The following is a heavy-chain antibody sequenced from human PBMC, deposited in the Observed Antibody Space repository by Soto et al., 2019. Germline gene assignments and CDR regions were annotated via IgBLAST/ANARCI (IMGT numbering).Heavy chain of an antibody. J-gene: IGHJ5*02. CDR1: GDSVSSNSAA. CDR3: ASSGYDYVENWFDP. CDR2: TYYRSKWYN. D-gene: IGHD5-12*01. Sequence: SQTPSLTCALSGDSVSSNSAAWNWIRQSPSRGLEWLGRTYYRSKWYNDYAVSVKSRITINPDTSKNQFSLQLNSVTPEDTAVYYCASSGYDYVENWFDPWGQGTLVTVSS. V-gene: IGHV6-1*01.